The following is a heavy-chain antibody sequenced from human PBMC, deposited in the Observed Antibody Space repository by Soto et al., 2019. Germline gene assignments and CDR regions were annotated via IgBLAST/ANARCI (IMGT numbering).Heavy chain of an antibody. CDR3: AKASSGSYYYGMDV. CDR2: ISWDGGST. J-gene: IGHJ6*02. Sequence: GGSLRLSCAASGFTFDDYTMHWVRQAPGKGLEWVSLISWDGGSTYYADSVKGRFTISRDNSKNSLYLQMNSLRTEDTALYYCAKASSGSYYYGMDVWGQGTTVTSP. V-gene: IGHV3-43*01. CDR1: GFTFDDYT. D-gene: IGHD3-22*01.